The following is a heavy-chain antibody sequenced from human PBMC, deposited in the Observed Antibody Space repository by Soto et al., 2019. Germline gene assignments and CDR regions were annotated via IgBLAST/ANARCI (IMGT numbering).Heavy chain of an antibody. CDR3: ARDWRSTVTTSRDY. CDR2: ISSYNGNT. D-gene: IGHD4-4*01. Sequence: QVQLVQSGAEVKKPGASVKVSCKASGYTFTNYDITWVRQPPGQGLEWMGWISSYNGNTNNAQKLLGRIRMTTDTPTSTTYMQLRSVRSDDTPVYYCARDWRSTVTTSRDYWGQGTLVNVSS. V-gene: IGHV1-18*04. CDR1: GYTFTNYD. J-gene: IGHJ4*02.